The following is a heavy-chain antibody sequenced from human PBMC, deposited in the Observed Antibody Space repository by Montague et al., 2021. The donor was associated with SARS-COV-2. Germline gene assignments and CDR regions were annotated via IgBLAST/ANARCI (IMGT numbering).Heavy chain of an antibody. D-gene: IGHD3-10*01. Sequence: SETLSLTCSVSGDSITNHYWSWIRQPAGKGLEWIGRMHFTGKTNYSPSFSSRLTMSADTSKNQFSLKLTSVTAANTAVYFCARDRFDFGAGRQGTIDFWGQGTLVTVPS. CDR2: MHFTGKT. J-gene: IGHJ4*02. CDR1: GDSITNHY. CDR3: ARDRFDFGAGRQGTIDF. V-gene: IGHV4-4*07.